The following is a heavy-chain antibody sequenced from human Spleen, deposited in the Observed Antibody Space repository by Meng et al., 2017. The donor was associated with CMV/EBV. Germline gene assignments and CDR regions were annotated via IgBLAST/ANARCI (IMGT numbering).Heavy chain of an antibody. CDR3: AHRDYCSGGTCTFDY. Sequence: SGFLLSTSGMGVGWIRQPPGKALEWLALIYWDDDKRYSPSLKRRLTITKDTSKNQVVLTMTNMDPVDTATYYCAHRDYCSGGTCTFDYWGQGTLVTVSS. J-gene: IGHJ4*02. V-gene: IGHV2-5*02. CDR2: IYWDDDK. D-gene: IGHD2-15*01. CDR1: GFLLSTSGMG.